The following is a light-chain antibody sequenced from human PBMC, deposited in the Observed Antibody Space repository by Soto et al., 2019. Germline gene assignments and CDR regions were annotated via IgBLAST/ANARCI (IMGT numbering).Light chain of an antibody. V-gene: IGKV3-15*01. CDR3: QQYNHWPPLT. CDR1: QSVGRN. CDR2: GAS. Sequence: EIVMTQSPATLSVSPGERATLSCRASQSVGRNLAWYQQKPGQAPRLLIYGASTRATGIPARFSGSGSGTEFTLTISSLKSEDFAIHSCQQYNHWPPLTFGGGTKVEIK. J-gene: IGKJ4*01.